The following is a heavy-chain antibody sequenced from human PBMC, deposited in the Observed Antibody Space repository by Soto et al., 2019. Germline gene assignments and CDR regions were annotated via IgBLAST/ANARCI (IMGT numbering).Heavy chain of an antibody. CDR2: IYHSGST. J-gene: IGHJ4*02. CDR1: GYSISSGYY. Sequence: ASETLSLTCAVSGYSISSGYYWGWIRQPPGKGLEWIGSIYHSGSTYYNPSLKSRVTISVDTSKNQFSLKLSSVTAADTAVYYCAIYYYDSSGHRPFDYWGQGTLVTVSS. D-gene: IGHD3-22*01. V-gene: IGHV4-38-2*01. CDR3: AIYYYDSSGHRPFDY.